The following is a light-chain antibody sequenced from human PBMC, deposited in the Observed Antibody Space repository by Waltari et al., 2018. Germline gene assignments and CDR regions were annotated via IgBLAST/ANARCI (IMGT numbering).Light chain of an antibody. J-gene: IGKJ4*01. Sequence: DIVLTQSPAPLSLSPGDRATLSCRASQSVSSFLAWYQQTPGQTPGLLIYDASSSATGIPARCSGRGSGTDFTLTISSLEPEDFAVYYCQQRSDWPLTFGGGTKVEVK. CDR2: DAS. CDR1: QSVSSF. V-gene: IGKV3-11*01. CDR3: QQRSDWPLT.